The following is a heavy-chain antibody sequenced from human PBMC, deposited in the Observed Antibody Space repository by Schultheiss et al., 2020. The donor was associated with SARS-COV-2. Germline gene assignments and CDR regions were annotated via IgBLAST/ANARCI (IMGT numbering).Heavy chain of an antibody. CDR1: GFTFDDYA. J-gene: IGHJ4*02. D-gene: IGHD6-19*01. Sequence: GGSLRLSCAASGFTFDDYAMHWVRQAPGKGLEWVSCISTSRTIYYADSVKGRFTISRDNSKNTLYLQMNSLKTEDTAVYYCTRVGAVAGTGPVDHWGQGTLVTVSS. V-gene: IGHV3-69-1*01. CDR2: ISTSRTI. CDR3: TRVGAVAGTGPVDH.